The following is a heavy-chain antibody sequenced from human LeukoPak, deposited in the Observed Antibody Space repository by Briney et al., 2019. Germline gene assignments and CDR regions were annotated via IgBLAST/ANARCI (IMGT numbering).Heavy chain of an antibody. J-gene: IGHJ6*02. D-gene: IGHD3-10*01. CDR1: GFTFDDYA. CDR3: ARSMGRRPLYGMDV. Sequence: GGSLRLSCAASGFTFDDYAMHWVRQAPGKGLEWVSGTSWNSGSIGYADSVKGRFTISRDNAKNSLYLQMNSLRAEDTALYYCARSMGRRPLYGMDVWGQGTTVTVSS. CDR2: TSWNSGSI. V-gene: IGHV3-9*01.